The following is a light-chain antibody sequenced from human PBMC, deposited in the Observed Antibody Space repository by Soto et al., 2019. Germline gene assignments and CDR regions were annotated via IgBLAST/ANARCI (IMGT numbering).Light chain of an antibody. Sequence: EIVMTQSPATLSVSPGEGATLSCRASQSVGSSLAWYQQEPGQAPRILIYGAFTRVTGIPARFSGSGSGTEFTLTISSLQSEDFAVYYCQQYINWPVYTFGQGTKLEIK. J-gene: IGKJ2*01. V-gene: IGKV3-15*01. CDR1: QSVGSS. CDR2: GAF. CDR3: QQYINWPVYT.